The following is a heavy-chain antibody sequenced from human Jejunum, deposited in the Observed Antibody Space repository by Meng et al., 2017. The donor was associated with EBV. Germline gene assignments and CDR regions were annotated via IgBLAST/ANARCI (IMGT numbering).Heavy chain of an antibody. CDR1: GDSITRGAYL. CDR3: ARGGPDFGDYVPFDY. Sequence: LRESGSGSGKPPQPLSLPCPVSGDSITRGAYLWSWIRQPPGKGLEWIGNIYHIGSTYYNPSLKSRVTISVDRSKNQFSLKLTSVTAADTAVYYCARGGPDFGDYVPFDYWGQGTLVTVSS. D-gene: IGHD4-17*01. J-gene: IGHJ4*02. CDR2: IYHIGST. V-gene: IGHV4-30-2*01.